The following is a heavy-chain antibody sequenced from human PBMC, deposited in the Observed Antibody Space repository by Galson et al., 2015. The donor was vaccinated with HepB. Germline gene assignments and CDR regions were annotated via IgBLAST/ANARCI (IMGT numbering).Heavy chain of an antibody. D-gene: IGHD3-10*01. CDR1: GGSISYNY. CDR2: IYYIGGT. Sequence: SETLSLTCPVSGGSISYNYWSWIRQPPGKGLEWIGYIYYIGGTNYNPSLKGRVNISVDTSKNQFSLKLSSVTSADTAVYSCSKQGEAGWFDPWGQGTLVIVSS. J-gene: IGHJ5*02. V-gene: IGHV4-59*08. CDR3: SKQGEAGWFDP.